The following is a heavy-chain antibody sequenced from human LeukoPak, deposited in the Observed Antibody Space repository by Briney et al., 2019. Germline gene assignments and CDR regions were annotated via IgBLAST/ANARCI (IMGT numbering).Heavy chain of an antibody. CDR2: ITWNGATI. V-gene: IGHV3-9*01. D-gene: IGHD3-10*02. CDR3: AELGITMIGGV. J-gene: IGHJ6*04. Sequence: GGSLRLSCAASGFTFHDYAMHWVRQVPGKGLEWVSGITWNGATIDYADSVKGRFTISRDNAKNSLYLQMNSLRAEDTAVYYCAELGITMIGGVWGKGTTVTISS. CDR1: GFTFHDYA.